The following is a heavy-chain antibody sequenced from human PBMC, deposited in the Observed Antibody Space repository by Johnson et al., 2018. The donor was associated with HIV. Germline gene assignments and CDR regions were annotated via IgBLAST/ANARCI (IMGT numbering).Heavy chain of an antibody. CDR1: GFTVSTNY. D-gene: IGHD3-16*01. CDR3: ARDRIWGYAFDI. J-gene: IGHJ3*02. V-gene: IGHV3-30*02. CDR2: LRHDGSNK. Sequence: QVQLVESGGGLVQPGGSLRLSCAASGFTVSTNYMSWIRQAPGKGLEWVAFLRHDGSNKYYADSVKGRFTISRDNSKNTLYLQMNSLRVEDTAVYYCARDRIWGYAFDIWGQGTMVTVSS.